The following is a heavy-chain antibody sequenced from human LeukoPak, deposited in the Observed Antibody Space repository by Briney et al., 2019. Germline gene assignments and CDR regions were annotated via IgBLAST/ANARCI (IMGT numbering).Heavy chain of an antibody. D-gene: IGHD2-2*01. J-gene: IGHJ5*02. V-gene: IGHV4-59*01. CDR3: ARFVVVPAAISGWFDP. Sequence: SETLSLTCTVSGGSISSYYWSWIRQPPGKGLEWIGYIYYSGSTNYNPSLKSRVTISVDTSKNQFSLELSSVTAADTAVYYCARFVVVPAAISGWFDPWGQGTLVTVSS. CDR1: GGSISSYY. CDR2: IYYSGST.